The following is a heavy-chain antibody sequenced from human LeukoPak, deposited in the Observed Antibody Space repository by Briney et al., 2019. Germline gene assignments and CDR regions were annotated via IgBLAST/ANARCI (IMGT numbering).Heavy chain of an antibody. V-gene: IGHV3-7*05. D-gene: IGHD5-12*01. Sequence: GGSLRLSCAASGFSFRNYWMSCVRQAPGKGLEWVANINQDASEKNYVDSVKGRFIISGDNAKNSLYLQMNSLRAEDTAVYYCARGHHGMDVWGQGTTVTVSS. CDR2: INQDASEK. CDR3: ARGHHGMDV. CDR1: GFSFRNYW. J-gene: IGHJ6*02.